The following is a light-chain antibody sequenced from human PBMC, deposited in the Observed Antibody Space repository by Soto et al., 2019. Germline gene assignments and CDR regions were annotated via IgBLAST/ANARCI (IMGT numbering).Light chain of an antibody. V-gene: IGLV2-14*01. CDR3: SSYTSSSTLVV. CDR2: DVS. J-gene: IGLJ2*01. Sequence: QSALTQPASVSGSPGQSITIPCTGTSSDVGGYNYVSWYQQHPGKAPKLMIYDVSNRPSGVSNRFSGSKSGNTASLTISGLRAEDEADYYCSSYTSSSTLVVFGGGTKVTVL. CDR1: SSDVGGYNY.